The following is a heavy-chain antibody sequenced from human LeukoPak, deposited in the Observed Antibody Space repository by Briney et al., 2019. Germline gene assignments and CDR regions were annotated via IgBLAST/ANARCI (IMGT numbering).Heavy chain of an antibody. V-gene: IGHV4-4*07. D-gene: IGHD5-18*01. CDR2: IYTSGST. CDR1: GGSISSYY. CDR3: ARDEGWYSYGFGFGY. Sequence: SGTLSLTCTVSGGSISSYYWSWIRQPAGKGLEWIGRIYTSGSTNYNPSLKSRVTMSVDTSKNQFSPKLSSVTAADTAVYYCARDEGWYSYGFGFGYWGQGTLVTVSS. J-gene: IGHJ4*02.